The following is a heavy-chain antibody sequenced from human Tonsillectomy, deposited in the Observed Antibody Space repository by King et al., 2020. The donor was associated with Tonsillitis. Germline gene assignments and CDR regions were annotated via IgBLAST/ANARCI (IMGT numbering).Heavy chain of an antibody. CDR1: GYTFTSHE. V-gene: IGHV1-8*01. Sequence: VQLVESGAEVKKPGASVKVSCEASGYTFTSHEITWVRHFTGQRLEYMGWMNPNRDGTGYTQKFQGRVTMTRDTSISTAYMELSSLRSEDTAVYYCARQFLNSGHYYYYGLDVWGQGTTVIVSS. J-gene: IGHJ6*02. CDR3: ARQFLNSGHYYYYGLDV. CDR2: MNPNRDGT. D-gene: IGHD5-12*01.